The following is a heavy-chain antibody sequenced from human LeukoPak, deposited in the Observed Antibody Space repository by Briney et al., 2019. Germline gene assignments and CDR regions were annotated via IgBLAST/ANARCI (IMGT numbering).Heavy chain of an antibody. D-gene: IGHD6-19*01. Sequence: TGGSLRLSCAASGFTFSDYYMSWIRQAPGKGLEWVSYISSSGSTIYYADSVKGRFTISRDNAKNSLYLQMNSLRAEDTAVYYCARSSSPSSGWFDYWGQGTLVTVSS. J-gene: IGHJ4*02. CDR2: ISSSGSTI. V-gene: IGHV3-11*01. CDR1: GFTFSDYY. CDR3: ARSSSPSSGWFDY.